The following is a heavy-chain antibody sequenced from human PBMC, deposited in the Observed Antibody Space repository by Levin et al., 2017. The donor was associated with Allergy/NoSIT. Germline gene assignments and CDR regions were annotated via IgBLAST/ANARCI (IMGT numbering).Heavy chain of an antibody. D-gene: IGHD6-19*01. CDR3: TTVRQWLVQKY. CDR1: GFTFSNAW. V-gene: IGHV3-15*01. J-gene: IGHJ4*02. Sequence: GESLKISCAASGFTFSNAWMSWVRQAPGKGLEWVGRIKSKTDGGTTDYAAPVKVRFTISRADSTNTLYLQMNSLKAEETTVYYCTTVRQWLVQKYWGQGTLVTVSS. CDR2: IKSKTDGGTT.